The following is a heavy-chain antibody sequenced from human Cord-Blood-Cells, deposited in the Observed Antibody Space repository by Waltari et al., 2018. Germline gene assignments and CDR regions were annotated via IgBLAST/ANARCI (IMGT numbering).Heavy chain of an antibody. V-gene: IGHV3-9*01. D-gene: IGHD2-21*01. Sequence: EVQLVESGGGLVHPGRSLRLSCAASGFTFDDYAMHWVRQAQVKGLEWVYGIGWNSGSLGYADSVKGRFTISRDNAKHSLYLQMNSLRAEDTALYYCAKDDLLEAYFDYWGQGTLVTVSS. J-gene: IGHJ4*02. CDR1: GFTFDDYA. CDR3: AKDDLLEAYFDY. CDR2: IGWNSGSL.